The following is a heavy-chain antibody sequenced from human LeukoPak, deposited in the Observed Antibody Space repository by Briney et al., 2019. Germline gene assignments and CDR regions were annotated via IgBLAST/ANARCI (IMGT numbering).Heavy chain of an antibody. V-gene: IGHV1-2*02. Sequence: GASVKVSCKTSGYTFTGYYMHWVRQAPGQGLEWMGWINPNSGGTNYAQKFQGRVTMTRDTSISTAYMELSRLRSDDTAVYYCARGELRYFDWLLLPDAFDIWGQGTMVTVSS. CDR2: INPNSGGT. CDR3: ARGELRYFDWLLLPDAFDI. D-gene: IGHD3-9*01. CDR1: GYTFTGYY. J-gene: IGHJ3*02.